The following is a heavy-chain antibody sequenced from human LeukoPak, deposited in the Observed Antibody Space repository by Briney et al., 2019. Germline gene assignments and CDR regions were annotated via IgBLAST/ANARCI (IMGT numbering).Heavy chain of an antibody. J-gene: IGHJ6*02. D-gene: IGHD3-22*01. V-gene: IGHV3-53*01. CDR3: ARARTYYYDSSGYVYYYYGMDV. Sequence: GGSLRLSCAASGFTVSSNYMSWVRQAPGKGLEWVSVIYSGGSTYYADSVKGRFTISRDNSKNTLYLQMNSLRAEDTAAYYCARARTYYYDSSGYVYYYYGMDVWGQGTTVTVSS. CDR2: IYSGGST. CDR1: GFTVSSNY.